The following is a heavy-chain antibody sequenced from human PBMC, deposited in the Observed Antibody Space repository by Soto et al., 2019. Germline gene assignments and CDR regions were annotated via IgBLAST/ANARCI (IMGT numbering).Heavy chain of an antibody. D-gene: IGHD3-22*01. V-gene: IGHV4-39*01. CDR3: ARRDDSSGYPYFDY. J-gene: IGHJ4*02. Sequence: QLQLQESGPGLVKPSETLSLTCTVSGGSISSSSYYWGWIRQPPGKGLEWIGNIYYSGSTYYNPSLKSRLTISVDTSKNQFSLKLSSVTAADTAVYYCARRDDSSGYPYFDYWGQGTLVSVSS. CDR2: IYYSGST. CDR1: GGSISSSSYY.